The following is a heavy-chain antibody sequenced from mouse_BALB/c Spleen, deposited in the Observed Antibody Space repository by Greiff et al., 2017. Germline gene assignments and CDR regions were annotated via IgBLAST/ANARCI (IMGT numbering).Heavy chain of an antibody. Sequence: VQLQQSGAELVKPWASVKLSCTASGFNIKDTYMHWVKQRPEQGLEWIGRIDPANGNTKYDPKFQGKATITADTSSNTAYLQLSSLTSEDTAVYYCARSYHSGYFDYWGQGTTLTVSS. CDR1: GFNIKDTY. D-gene: IGHD2-10*01. V-gene: IGHV14-3*02. CDR2: IDPANGNT. J-gene: IGHJ2*01. CDR3: ARSYHSGYFDY.